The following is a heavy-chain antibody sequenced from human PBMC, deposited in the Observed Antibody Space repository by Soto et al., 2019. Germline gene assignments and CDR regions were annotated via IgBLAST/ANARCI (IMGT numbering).Heavy chain of an antibody. CDR1: GFKFSNYA. Sequence: GGSLRLSCAASGFKFSNYAMSWVRQAPGKGLEWVSLISATGGGTYYADSVKGRFTISRDNSHNTLYLQVHSLTAEDTAVYYCAKVRRPGETSAFYFDSWAREPRSPSPQ. J-gene: IGHJ5*01. CDR3: AKVRRPGETSAFYFDS. V-gene: IGHV3-23*01. D-gene: IGHD3-10*01. CDR2: ISATGGGT.